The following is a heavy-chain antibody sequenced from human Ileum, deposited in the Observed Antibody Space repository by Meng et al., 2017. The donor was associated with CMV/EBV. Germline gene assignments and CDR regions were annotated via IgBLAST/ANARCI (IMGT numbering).Heavy chain of an antibody. J-gene: IGHJ5*01. D-gene: IGHD3-3*01. CDR3: AKGWIFGAGIAS. CDR1: GDSINTDNYN. CDR2: ISGSDGAT. V-gene: IGHV3-23*01. Sequence: GGSLRLSCTVSGDSINTDNYNWAWVRQAPEKGLEWVSSISGSDGATYYTDSVKGRFTISRDNSKNTLYLQMTSLKSDDTAVYFCAKGWIFGAGIASWGQGALVTVSS.